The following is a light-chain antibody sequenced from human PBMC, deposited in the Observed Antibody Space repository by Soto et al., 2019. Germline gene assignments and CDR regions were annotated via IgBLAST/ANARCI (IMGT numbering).Light chain of an antibody. CDR2: EDN. V-gene: IGLV1-51*02. Sequence: QSVLTQPPSVSAAPGQRVTISCSGSSSNIGNNYVSWYQQLPGTAPKLLIYEDNKRPSGIPDRFSGSKSGTSATLGITGLQTGDEADYYCASWDSSLTAGVFGGGTMLTVL. J-gene: IGLJ2*01. CDR3: ASWDSSLTAGV. CDR1: SSNIGNNY.